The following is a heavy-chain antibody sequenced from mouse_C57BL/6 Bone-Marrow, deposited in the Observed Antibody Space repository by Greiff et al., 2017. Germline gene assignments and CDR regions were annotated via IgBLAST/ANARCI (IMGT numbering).Heavy chain of an antibody. CDR2: IHPNSGST. Sequence: QVQLQQPGAELVKPGASVKLSCKASGYTFTSYWMHWVKQRPGQGLEWIRMIHPNSGSTNYNEKFKSKATLTVDKSSSTAYMQLSSLPSEDSAVYYWAREGWLLPPFAYWAKGLWSLSLQ. D-gene: IGHD2-3*01. J-gene: IGHJ3*01. CDR1: GYTFTSYW. CDR3: AREGWLLPPFAY. V-gene: IGHV1-64*01.